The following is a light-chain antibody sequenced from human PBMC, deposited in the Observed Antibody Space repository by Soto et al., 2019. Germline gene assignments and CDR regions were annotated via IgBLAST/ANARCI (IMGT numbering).Light chain of an antibody. CDR2: DVS. V-gene: IGKV3-11*01. Sequence: EIVLTQSPATLSLSPGERATLSCRASQSVGSYLAWYQQKPGQAPRLLIYDVSKRATGVPARFSGSGSGTDFTLTISSLAPEDFAVYYCLQRSNWPQTFGQGTMLEIE. CDR3: LQRSNWPQT. CDR1: QSVGSY. J-gene: IGKJ2*01.